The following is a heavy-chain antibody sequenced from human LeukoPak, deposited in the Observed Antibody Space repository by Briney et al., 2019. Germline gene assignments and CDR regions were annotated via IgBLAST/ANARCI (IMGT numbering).Heavy chain of an antibody. CDR2: MNPNSGNT. CDR3: ATEARSGWGFDY. CDR1: GYTFTSYD. J-gene: IGHJ4*02. Sequence: ASVKVSCKASGYTFTSYDINWVRQATGQGLEWMGWMNPNSGNTGYAQKFQGRVTMTRNTSISTAYMELSSLRSEDTAVYYCATEARSGWGFDYWGQGTLVTVSS. V-gene: IGHV1-8*01. D-gene: IGHD6-19*01.